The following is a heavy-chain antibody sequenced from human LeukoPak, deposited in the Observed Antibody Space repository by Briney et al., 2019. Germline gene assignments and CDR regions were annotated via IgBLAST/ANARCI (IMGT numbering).Heavy chain of an antibody. Sequence: SETLSLTCTVSGGSISSYYWSWIRQPPGKGLEWIGYIYYSGSTNYNPSLKSRVTISVDTSKNQFSLKLSSVTAADTAVYYCASSTITIFGVVIWFDPWGQGTLVTVSS. D-gene: IGHD3-3*01. CDR3: ASSTITIFGVVIWFDP. CDR2: IYYSGST. CDR1: GGSISSYY. V-gene: IGHV4-59*08. J-gene: IGHJ5*02.